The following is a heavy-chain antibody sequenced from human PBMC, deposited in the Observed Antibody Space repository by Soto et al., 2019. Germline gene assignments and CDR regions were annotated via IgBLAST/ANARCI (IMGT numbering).Heavy chain of an antibody. CDR3: ARVPVMVYAYPNWFDP. Sequence: PSETLSLTCTVSGGSISSGDYYWSWIRQPPGKGLEWIGYIYYSGSTYYNPSLKSRVTISVDTSKNQFSLKLSSVTAADKAVYYCARVPVMVYAYPNWFDPWGQGTLVTVSS. D-gene: IGHD2-8*01. CDR2: IYYSGST. CDR1: GGSISSGDYY. J-gene: IGHJ5*02. V-gene: IGHV4-30-4*01.